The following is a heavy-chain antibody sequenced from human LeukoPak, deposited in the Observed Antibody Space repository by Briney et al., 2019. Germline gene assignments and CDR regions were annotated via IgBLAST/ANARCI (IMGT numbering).Heavy chain of an antibody. CDR2: ISSSSSYI. Sequence: GGSLRLSCAASGFTFSSYSMNWVRQAPGKGLEWVSSISSSSSYIYYADSVEGRFTISRDNAKNSLYLQMNSLRAEDTALYYCAKGVSSWYGSLSYYFDYWGQGTRVTVSS. D-gene: IGHD6-13*01. J-gene: IGHJ4*02. CDR3: AKGVSSWYGSLSYYFDY. CDR1: GFTFSSYS. V-gene: IGHV3-21*04.